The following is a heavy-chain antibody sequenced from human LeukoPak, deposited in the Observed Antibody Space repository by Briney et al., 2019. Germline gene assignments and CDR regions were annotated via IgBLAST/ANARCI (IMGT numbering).Heavy chain of an antibody. Sequence: GGSLRLSCTASGFTVSSSDMSWVRQAPGKGLEWVSVTYSDGSTNYADSVKGRFTISRDNSKNTPYLQMNSLRAEDTAVYYCARHHVWGQGALVTVSS. V-gene: IGHV3-66*02. CDR1: GFTVSSSD. J-gene: IGHJ4*02. CDR3: ARHHV. CDR2: TYSDGST.